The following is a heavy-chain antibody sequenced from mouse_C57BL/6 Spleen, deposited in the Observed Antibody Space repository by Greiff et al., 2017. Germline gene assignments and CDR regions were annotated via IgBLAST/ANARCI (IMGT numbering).Heavy chain of an antibody. CDR2: ISDGGSYT. CDR3: ARERIYYCNYEGSGYFDV. CDR1: GFTFSSYA. D-gene: IGHD2-1*01. Sequence: EVKVVESGGGLVKPGGSLKLSCAASGFTFSSYAMSWVRQTPEKRLVWVATISDGGSYTYYPDNVKGRFTISRDNAKNNLYLQMSHLKSEDTAMYYCARERIYYCNYEGSGYFDVWGTGTTVTVSS. V-gene: IGHV5-4*01. J-gene: IGHJ1*03.